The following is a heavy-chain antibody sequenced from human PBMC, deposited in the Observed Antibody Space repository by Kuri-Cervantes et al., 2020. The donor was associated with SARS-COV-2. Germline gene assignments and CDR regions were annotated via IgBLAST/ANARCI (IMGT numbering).Heavy chain of an antibody. D-gene: IGHD2-2*01. CDR2: IGTNNGNK. CDR3: ARKGVVVPTPVDYYYAMDV. Sequence: ASVKVSCKASGYSLTNYDMIWVRLAPGQGLEWMGWIGTNNGNKVYAQKFQGRVTMTTDTSTNTASMELTSLRSDDTAVYYCARKGVVVPTPVDYYYAMDVWGQGTTVTVSS. J-gene: IGHJ6*02. CDR1: GYSLTNYD. V-gene: IGHV1-18*01.